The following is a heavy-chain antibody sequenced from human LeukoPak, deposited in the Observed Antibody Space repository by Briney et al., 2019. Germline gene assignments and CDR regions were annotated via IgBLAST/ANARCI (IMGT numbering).Heavy chain of an antibody. V-gene: IGHV3-64*02. D-gene: IGHD2-21*02. CDR1: GFTFSRYS. CDR2: ISSNGGNT. J-gene: IGHJ1*01. Sequence: QPGRSLRLSCAASGFTFSRYSVHWVRQTPGKGLEFVSAISSNGGNTYYADSVKGRFTISRDNSKNTLYLQMGSLRPEDMAVYYCARDCAYCSGACLCAEHWGQGTLVTVSS. CDR3: ARDCAYCSGACLCAEH.